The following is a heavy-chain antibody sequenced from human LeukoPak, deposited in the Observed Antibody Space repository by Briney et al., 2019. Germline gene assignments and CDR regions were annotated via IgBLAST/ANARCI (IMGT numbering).Heavy chain of an antibody. CDR2: IVVGSGNT. D-gene: IGHD2-8*02. V-gene: IGHV1-58*01. CDR3: AAVPNANAWYWDDAFDI. Sequence: ASVKVSCKASGFTFSSSAVQWVRQARGQRLEWIGRIVVGSGNTDHAQKFQGRLTITRDISTSTAYMELSSLRPDGTAVYYCAAVPNANAWYWDDAFDIWGQGTMVTVSS. CDR1: GFTFSSSA. J-gene: IGHJ3*02.